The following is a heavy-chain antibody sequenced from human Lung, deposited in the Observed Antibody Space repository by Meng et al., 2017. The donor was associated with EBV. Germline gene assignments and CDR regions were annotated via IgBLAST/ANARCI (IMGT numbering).Heavy chain of an antibody. Sequence: VQVVESGGGLVEPGGSLRLSCAASGFIFNNYRMNWVRQAPGKGLEWVSVIDYGGISTYYADSVKGRFTISRDNAKNSVSLQMNNLRAEDTAVYYCVREEYDPRDFWGQGTLVTASS. D-gene: IGHD3-16*01. CDR1: GFIFNNYR. V-gene: IGHV3-21*01. CDR2: IDYGGIST. CDR3: VREEYDPRDF. J-gene: IGHJ4*02.